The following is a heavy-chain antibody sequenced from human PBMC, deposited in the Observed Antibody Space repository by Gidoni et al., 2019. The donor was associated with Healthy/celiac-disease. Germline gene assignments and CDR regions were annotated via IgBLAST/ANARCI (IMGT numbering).Heavy chain of an antibody. Sequence: QLQLQESGPGLVKPSETLSLTCTVSGGSISSSSYYWGWIRQPPGTGLEWIGSISYSGGTYYNPSLKSRVTISVDTSKNQFSLKLSSVTAADTAVYYCASSRIVIAVAGSAPWGHWGQGTLVTVSS. CDR1: GGSISSSSYY. D-gene: IGHD6-19*01. V-gene: IGHV4-39*01. J-gene: IGHJ4*02. CDR3: ASSRIVIAVAGSAPWGH. CDR2: ISYSGGT.